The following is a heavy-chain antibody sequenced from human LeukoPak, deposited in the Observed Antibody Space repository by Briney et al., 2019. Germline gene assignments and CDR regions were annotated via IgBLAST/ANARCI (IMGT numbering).Heavy chain of an antibody. CDR1: GFTFSDYY. CDR2: ISSSGSTI. CDR3: ASGSGSNYDFWSGYFNWFDP. Sequence: PGGSLRLSCAASGFTFSDYYMSWIRQAPGKGLEWVSYISSSGSTIYYADSVKGRFTISRDNAKNSLYLQMNSLRAEDTAVYYCASGSGSNYDFWSGYFNWFDPWGQGTLVTVSS. J-gene: IGHJ5*02. D-gene: IGHD3-3*01. V-gene: IGHV3-11*04.